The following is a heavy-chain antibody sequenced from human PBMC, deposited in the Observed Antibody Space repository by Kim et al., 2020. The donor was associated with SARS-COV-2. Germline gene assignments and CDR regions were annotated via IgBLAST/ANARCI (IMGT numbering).Heavy chain of an antibody. Sequence: GGSLRLSCAAYGFTFSSYGMHWVRQAPGKGLEWVAVISYDGSNKYYADSVKGRFTISRDNSKNTLYLQMNSLRAEDTAVYYCAKGEVGAAPHPYGMDVWGQGTTVTVSS. D-gene: IGHD2-15*01. CDR1: GFTFSSYG. CDR3: AKGEVGAAPHPYGMDV. J-gene: IGHJ6*02. V-gene: IGHV3-30*18. CDR2: ISYDGSNK.